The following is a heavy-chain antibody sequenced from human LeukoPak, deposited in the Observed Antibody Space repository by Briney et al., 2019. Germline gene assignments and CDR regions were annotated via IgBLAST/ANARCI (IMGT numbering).Heavy chain of an antibody. CDR3: ARVMSGYYVVLDV. CDR1: GLTFSRET. J-gene: IGHJ3*01. V-gene: IGHV3-30*02. Sequence: GGSLRLSGVVSGLTFSRETMGWVRQAPGKGLEGGAFIRYDGSNKYYADSVKGRFTISRDNSRNTLYLQMNSLRAEDTAVYYCARVMSGYYVVLDVWGQGTMVTVSS. D-gene: IGHD3-3*01. CDR2: IRYDGSNK.